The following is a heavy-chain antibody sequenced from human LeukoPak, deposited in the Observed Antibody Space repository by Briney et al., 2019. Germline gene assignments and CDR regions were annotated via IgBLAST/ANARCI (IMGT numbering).Heavy chain of an antibody. CDR3: ARILGTVAGTVSFDY. D-gene: IGHD6-19*01. Sequence: GGSLRLSCAASGFTFSSYSMNWVRQAPGKGLEWVSSISSSSSYIYYADPVKGRFTISRDNAKNSLYLQMNSLRAEDTAVYYCARILGTVAGTVSFDYWGQGTLVTVSS. CDR1: GFTFSSYS. V-gene: IGHV3-21*01. CDR2: ISSSSSYI. J-gene: IGHJ4*02.